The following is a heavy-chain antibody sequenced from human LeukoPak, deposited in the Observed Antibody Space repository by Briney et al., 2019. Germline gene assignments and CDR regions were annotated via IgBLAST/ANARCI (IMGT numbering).Heavy chain of an antibody. CDR1: GESLSKYY. J-gene: IGHJ4*02. Sequence: SETLSLTCAVYGESLSKYYRTWIRQSPGKGLEWIGEINHRGSTNLNPSLTSRVTLSVDTSKHQFSLKLTSMTAADAAVYYCASSVGSTDYWGQGTLVTVSS. CDR2: INHRGST. V-gene: IGHV4-34*01. CDR3: ASSVGSTDY. D-gene: IGHD1-26*01.